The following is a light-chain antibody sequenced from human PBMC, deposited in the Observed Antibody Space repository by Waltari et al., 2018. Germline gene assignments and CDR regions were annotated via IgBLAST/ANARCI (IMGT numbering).Light chain of an antibody. CDR2: QDE. CDR1: QLGNRY. CDR3: QAWDSSTVV. Sequence: SYELTQPPSVSVSPGQTATITCSGYQLGNRYNHWYQQKAGQSPTLVIFQDENRPSGIPDRFSGSNSGTTATLTINGAQAMDEADYYCQAWDSSTVVFGGGTRLTVL. V-gene: IGLV3-1*01. J-gene: IGLJ2*01.